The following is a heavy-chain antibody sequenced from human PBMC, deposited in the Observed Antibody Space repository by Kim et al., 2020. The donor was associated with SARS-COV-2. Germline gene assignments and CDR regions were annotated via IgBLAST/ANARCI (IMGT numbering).Heavy chain of an antibody. CDR2: IKQDGSEK. D-gene: IGHD6-13*01. CDR3: ARVDPDSSSCSDY. J-gene: IGHJ4*02. CDR1: GFTFSSYC. Sequence: GGSLRLSCAASGFTFSSYCMSWVRQAPGKGLEWVANIKQDGSEKYYVDSVKGRFTISRDNAKNSLYLQMNSLRAGDTAVYYCARVDPDSSSCSDYWGQGTLVTVSS. V-gene: IGHV3-7*01.